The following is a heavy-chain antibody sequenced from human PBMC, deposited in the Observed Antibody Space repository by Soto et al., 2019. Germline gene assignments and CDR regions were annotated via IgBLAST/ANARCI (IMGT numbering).Heavy chain of an antibody. D-gene: IGHD6-13*01. CDR3: ARAWAAAGPFDY. CDR2: ISAYNGNT. Sequence: QVQLVQSGAEVKKPGASVKVSCKASGYTFTSYGISWVRQAPGQGLEWMGWISAYNGNTNYAQKLQGRVTMTTDTSTSKAYMEPRSLGSDDTGVYYCARAWAAAGPFDYWGQGTLVNFSS. V-gene: IGHV1-18*01. CDR1: GYTFTSYG. J-gene: IGHJ4*02.